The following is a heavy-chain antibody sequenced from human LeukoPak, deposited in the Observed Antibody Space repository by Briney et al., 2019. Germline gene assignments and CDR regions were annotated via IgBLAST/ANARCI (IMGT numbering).Heavy chain of an antibody. V-gene: IGHV4-38-2*01. CDR2: IYHSGST. J-gene: IGHJ3*02. CDR3: ARVPTHGAFDI. CDR1: GYSISSGYY. Sequence: SETLSLTCAVSGYSISSGYYWGWIRQPPGKGLEWIGSIYHSGSTYYNPSLKSRVTISVDRSKNQFSLKLSSVTAADTAVYYCARVPTHGAFDIWGQGTTVTVSS.